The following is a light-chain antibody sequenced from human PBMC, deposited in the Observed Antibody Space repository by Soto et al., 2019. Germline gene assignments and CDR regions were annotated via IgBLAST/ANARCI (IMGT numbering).Light chain of an antibody. CDR3: QQHGSSPRT. CDR2: GAS. V-gene: IGKV3-20*01. J-gene: IGKJ1*01. CDR1: QSVTSSY. Sequence: EIVLTQSPGTLSLSPGERATLSCRASQSVTSSYLAWYQQKPGQAPRLLIFGASSRATGIPDRFSGSGSGTDFTLNISRLEPEDFAVYYCQQHGSSPRTFGQGTKVDIK.